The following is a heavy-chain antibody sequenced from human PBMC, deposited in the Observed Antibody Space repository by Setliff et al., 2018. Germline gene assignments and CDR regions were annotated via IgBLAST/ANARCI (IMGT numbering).Heavy chain of an antibody. J-gene: IGHJ4*02. CDR1: GYSFAGYW. V-gene: IGHV5-10-1*01. CDR2: IDPSDSQT. D-gene: IGHD3-22*01. Sequence: GESLKISCKGSGYSFAGYWITWVRQKPGKGLEWMGRIDPSDSQTYYSPSFRGHVTISVTKSITTVFLQWSSLRASDTAMYYCARQIYDSDTGPNFQYYFDSWGQGTPVTVSS. CDR3: ARQIYDSDTGPNFQYYFDS.